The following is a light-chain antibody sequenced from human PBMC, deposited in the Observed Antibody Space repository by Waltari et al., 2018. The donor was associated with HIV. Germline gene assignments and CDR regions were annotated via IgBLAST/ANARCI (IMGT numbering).Light chain of an antibody. CDR1: SSNIGSNT. CDR3: AAWDDSLNGVV. V-gene: IGLV1-44*01. CDR2: SNY. J-gene: IGLJ2*01. Sequence: QSVLTQPPSASGTPGQRVTISCSGRSSNIGSNTVNWYQQLPGTAPKLLIYSNYQRPSGVPDRFSGSKSGTSASLAISGLHSEDEADYYCAAWDDSLNGVVFGGGTKLTVL.